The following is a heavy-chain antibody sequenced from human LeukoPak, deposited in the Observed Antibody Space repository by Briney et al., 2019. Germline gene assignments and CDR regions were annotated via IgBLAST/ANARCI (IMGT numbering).Heavy chain of an antibody. Sequence: PSETLSLTCSVSGGSISSYFWSWIRQPPGKGLEWIGEINHSGSTNYNPSLKSRVTISVDTSKNQFSLKLSSVTAADTAVYYCATPRIAAAAPGNTGGR. CDR3: ATPRIAAAAPGNT. V-gene: IGHV4-34*01. J-gene: IGHJ2*01. D-gene: IGHD6-13*01. CDR2: INHSGST. CDR1: GGSISSYF.